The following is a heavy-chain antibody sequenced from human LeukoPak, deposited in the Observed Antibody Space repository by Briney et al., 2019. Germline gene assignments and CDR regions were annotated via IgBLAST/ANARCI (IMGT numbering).Heavy chain of an antibody. D-gene: IGHD3-9*01. CDR2: INSDSGFT. CDR1: GYTFTCYY. V-gene: IGHV1-2*02. CDR3: ARNFDMKGFDP. J-gene: IGHJ5*02. Sequence: ASVKVSFKSSGYTFTCYYMNWVRQAPGQGLEWMGWINSDSGFTKYAQKFQGRVTMTRDTSITTVYMDLTRLTSDDTAVYYCARNFDMKGFDPWGQGTLVTVSS.